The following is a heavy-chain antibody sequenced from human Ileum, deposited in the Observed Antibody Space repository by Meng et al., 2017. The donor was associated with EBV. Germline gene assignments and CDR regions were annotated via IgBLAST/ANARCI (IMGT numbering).Heavy chain of an antibody. CDR2: TSHSGST. D-gene: IGHD3-22*01. Sequence: QFQLQGSGPGLVKPSETLSLTCAVSGGSISRSDWWSWVRQPPGKGLEWIGETSHSGSTNYSPSLKSRVTISLDKSKNQLSLKLNSVTAADTAVYYCASSDYYRSDYWGQGTLVTVSS. V-gene: IGHV4-4*02. CDR3: ASSDYYRSDY. CDR1: GGSISRSDW. J-gene: IGHJ4*02.